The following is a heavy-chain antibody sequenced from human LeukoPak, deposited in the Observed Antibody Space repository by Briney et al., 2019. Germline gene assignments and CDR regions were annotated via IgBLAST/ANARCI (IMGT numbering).Heavy chain of an antibody. CDR1: GFTFSSYW. Sequence: GGSMRLSCAPSGFTFSSYWMSWVRQAPGKGLEWVANIKQDGSEKYYVDSVKGRFTISRDNAKNSLYLQMNSLRAEDTAVYYCARKAYGLDVWGKGTTVTVSS. CDR2: IKQDGSEK. CDR3: ARKAYGLDV. J-gene: IGHJ6*04. V-gene: IGHV3-7*03.